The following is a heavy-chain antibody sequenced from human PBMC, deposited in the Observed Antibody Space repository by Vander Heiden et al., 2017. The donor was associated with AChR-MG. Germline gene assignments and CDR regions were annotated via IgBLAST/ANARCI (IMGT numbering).Heavy chain of an antibody. Sequence: EVQLVESGGGLVKPGGSLRLSCAASGFTFSSYSMNWVRQAPGKGLEWVSSISSSSSYIYYADSVKGRFTISRDNAKNSLYLQMNSLRAEDTAVYYCARSDYHVTIIGNWFDPWGQGTLVTVSS. J-gene: IGHJ5*02. CDR3: ARSDYHVTIIGNWFDP. CDR2: ISSSSSYI. V-gene: IGHV3-21*01. CDR1: GFTFSSYS. D-gene: IGHD4-4*01.